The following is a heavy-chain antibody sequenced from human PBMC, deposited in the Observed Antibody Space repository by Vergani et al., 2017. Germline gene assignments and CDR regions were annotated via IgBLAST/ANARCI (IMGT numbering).Heavy chain of an antibody. J-gene: IGHJ2*01. CDR2: IYTSGST. V-gene: IGHV4-4*07. CDR3: ARVGKWYGISYWYFDL. CDR1: GGSISSYY. Sequence: QVQLQESGPGLVKPSETLSLTCTVSGGSISSYYWSWIRQPAGKGLEWIGRIYTSGSTNYNPSLKSRVTMSVDTSKSQFSLKLSSVTAADTAVYYCARVGKWYGISYWYFDLWGRGTLVTVSS. D-gene: IGHD3-10*01.